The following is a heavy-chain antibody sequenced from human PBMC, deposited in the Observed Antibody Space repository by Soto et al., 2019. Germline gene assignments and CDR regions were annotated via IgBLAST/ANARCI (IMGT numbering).Heavy chain of an antibody. CDR2: ISSTGDSI. J-gene: IGHJ4*02. V-gene: IGHV3-48*02. CDR1: GFSFSDHS. D-gene: IGHD2-21*02. Sequence: PVGSLRLSCVGSGFSFSDHSMHWVRRAPGTGLQWLSYISSTGDSIHYADSVRGRFTVSRDNAKNSLFLRMNSLRDDDTAMYYCARLPKGSLVTAWGQGTLVTVSS. CDR3: ARLPKGSLVTA.